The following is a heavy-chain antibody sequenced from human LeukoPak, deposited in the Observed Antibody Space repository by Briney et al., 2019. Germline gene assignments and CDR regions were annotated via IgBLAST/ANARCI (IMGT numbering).Heavy chain of an antibody. D-gene: IGHD2-2*01. CDR2: IIPIFGTA. J-gene: IGHJ3*02. V-gene: IGHV1-69*01. Sequence: GASVKVSCKASGGTFSSYAISWVRQAPGQGLEWMGGIIPIFGTANYAQKFQGRVTITADESTSTAYMELSSLRSEDTAVYYCASPSSTSSGLAFDIWGQGTMVTVCS. CDR3: ASPSSTSSGLAFDI. CDR1: GGTFSSYA.